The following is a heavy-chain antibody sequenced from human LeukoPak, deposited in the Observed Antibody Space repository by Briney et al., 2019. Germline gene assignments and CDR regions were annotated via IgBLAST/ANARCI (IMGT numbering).Heavy chain of an antibody. CDR3: ARDRTTVTKEFDY. CDR1: GFTFSSYS. Sequence: PGGSLRLSCAASGFTFSSYSMNWVRQVPGKGLEWVSSISSSSRTIYYADSVKGRFTISRDNAKSSLYLQMNSLRAEDTAVYYCARDRTTVTKEFDYWGQGTLVTVSS. D-gene: IGHD4-17*01. J-gene: IGHJ4*02. CDR2: ISSSSRTI. V-gene: IGHV3-48*01.